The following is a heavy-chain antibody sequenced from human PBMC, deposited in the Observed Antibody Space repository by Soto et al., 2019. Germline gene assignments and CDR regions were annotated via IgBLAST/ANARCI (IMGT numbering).Heavy chain of an antibody. CDR1: GFTFSSYE. J-gene: IGHJ6*02. V-gene: IGHV3-48*03. CDR3: AGRYFDYYYGMDV. Sequence: EVQLVESGGGLVQPGGSLRLSCAASGFTFSSYEINWVRQAPGKGLEWVSCISSSGDTMYYADSVKGRFTISRDNAKNSLYLQMNSLRAEDTAVYHCAGRYFDYYYGMDVWGQGTTVTVSS. CDR2: ISSSGDTM. D-gene: IGHD3-9*01.